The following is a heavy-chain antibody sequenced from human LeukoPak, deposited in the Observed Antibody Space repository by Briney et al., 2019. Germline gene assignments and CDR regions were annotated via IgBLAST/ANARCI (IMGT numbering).Heavy chain of an antibody. CDR1: GGAISIYY. Sequence: PSETLCFTCTVSGGAISIYYCIWIRQPPGNGLDWFGYIYDSGSTYYNPFLRSRVTISVDTSNTQFSLKLSSVNAAATAVYYCARDEIYSYGSRWFDHWGQGTLVTVSS. V-gene: IGHV4-59*01. CDR3: ARDEIYSYGSRWFDH. CDR2: IYDSGST. J-gene: IGHJ5*02. D-gene: IGHD5-18*01.